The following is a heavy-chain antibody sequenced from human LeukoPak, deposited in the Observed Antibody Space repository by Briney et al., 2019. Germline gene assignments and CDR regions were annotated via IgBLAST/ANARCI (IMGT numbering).Heavy chain of an antibody. J-gene: IGHJ4*02. D-gene: IGHD6-6*01. Sequence: GGSLRLSCAASGFTFSSYSMNWVRQAPGKGLEWVSSISSGSSYIYYADSVKGRFTISRDNAKNSLYLQMNSLRAEDTAVYYCANLGSIDYWGQGTLVTVSS. CDR3: ANLGSIDY. CDR2: ISSGSSYI. CDR1: GFTFSSYS. V-gene: IGHV3-21*01.